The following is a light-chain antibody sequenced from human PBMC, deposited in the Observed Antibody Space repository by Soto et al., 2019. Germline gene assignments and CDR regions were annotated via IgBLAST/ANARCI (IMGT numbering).Light chain of an antibody. CDR3: AAWDDGLGRLYV. CDR1: SSNIGRNT. V-gene: IGLV1-44*01. CDR2: NND. Sequence: QPVLTQPPSAYGTPGQSVTISCSGSSSNIGRNTVDWYQHVPGAAPRLLMYNNDQRPSGVPDRFSGSKSVTSASLAISGLQSEDEADYYCAAWDDGLGRLYVFGTGTKLTVL. J-gene: IGLJ1*01.